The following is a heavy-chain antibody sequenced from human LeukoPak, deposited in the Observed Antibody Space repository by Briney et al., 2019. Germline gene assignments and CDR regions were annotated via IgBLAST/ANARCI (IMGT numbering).Heavy chain of an antibody. CDR3: GRSVAFREIPRDF. CDR2: INPLSGST. J-gene: IGHJ4*02. D-gene: IGHD2-21*01. Sequence: ASVKVSCKTSGYTFTSFFIHWLRQAPGQGLEWMGIINPLSGSTTYARNLQGRVTMTSDTSTSTVYVELSSLGSEDTAVYYCGRSVAFREIPRDFWGQGTLVTVSS. V-gene: IGHV1-46*04. CDR1: GYTFTSFF.